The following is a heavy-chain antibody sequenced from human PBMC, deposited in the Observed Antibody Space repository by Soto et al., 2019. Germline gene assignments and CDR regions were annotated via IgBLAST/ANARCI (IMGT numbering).Heavy chain of an antibody. Sequence: QVQLVQSGAEVKKPGASVKVSCKASGYTFTSYYMHWVRQAPGQGLEWMGIINPSGGSTSYAQKLQGRVTMTRDTSTSTVYMELSSLRSEDTAVYYCAREWGHSSVYYPACFGYWGQGTLVTVSS. CDR2: INPSGGST. V-gene: IGHV1-46*04. J-gene: IGHJ4*02. CDR3: AREWGHSSVYYPACFGY. CDR1: GYTFTSYY. D-gene: IGHD3-22*01.